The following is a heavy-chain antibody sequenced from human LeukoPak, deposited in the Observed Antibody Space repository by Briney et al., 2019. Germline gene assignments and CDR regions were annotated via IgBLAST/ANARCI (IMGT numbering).Heavy chain of an antibody. Sequence: GASVKVSCKASGYTFTSYGISWVRQAPGQGLEWMGWISAYNGNTNYAQKLQGRFTISRDNSKNTLYLQMNSLRAEDTAVYYCAKTVVPAAIDWGYYYYGMDVWGQGTTVTVSS. CDR1: GYTFTSYG. CDR3: AKTVVPAAIDWGYYYYGMDV. V-gene: IGHV1-18*01. J-gene: IGHJ6*02. CDR2: ISAYNGNT. D-gene: IGHD2-2*02.